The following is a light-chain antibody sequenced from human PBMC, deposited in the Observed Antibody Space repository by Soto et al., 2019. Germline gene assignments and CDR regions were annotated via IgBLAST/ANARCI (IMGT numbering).Light chain of an antibody. CDR1: SSNIGAGYD. Sequence: QSALAQPASVSGAPGQRVTISCTVSSSNIGAGYDVHWYQHVPGTAPRLLIFGNSNRPSGVPDRFSGSKSGPSAFLAITGLQAEGEADYYCQSYDNSLSGSGVFGTGPKV. J-gene: IGLJ1*01. V-gene: IGLV1-40*01. CDR3: QSYDNSLSGSGV. CDR2: GNS.